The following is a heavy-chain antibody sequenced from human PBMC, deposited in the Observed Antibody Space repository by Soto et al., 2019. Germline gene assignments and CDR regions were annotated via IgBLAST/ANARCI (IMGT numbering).Heavy chain of an antibody. Sequence: GGSLILSCAASGFTFSSYWMSWVRQAPGKGLEWVSYIRSGGSTIYYADSVKGRFTISRDNAKNSLYLQMNSLRAEDTAVYYCARTFGYYYMDVWGKGTTVTVSS. J-gene: IGHJ6*03. D-gene: IGHD3-10*01. CDR2: IRSGGSTI. CDR1: GFTFSSYW. V-gene: IGHV3-48*01. CDR3: ARTFGYYYMDV.